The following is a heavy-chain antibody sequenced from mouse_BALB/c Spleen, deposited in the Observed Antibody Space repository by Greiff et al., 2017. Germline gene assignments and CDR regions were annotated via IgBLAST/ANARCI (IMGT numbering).Heavy chain of an antibody. Sequence: EVKLEESGPGLVKPSQSLSLTCTVTGYSITSDYAWNWIRQFPGNKLEWMGYISYSGSTSYNPSLKSRISITRDTSKNQFFLQLNSVTTEDTATYYCARGATVVAYWYFDVWGAGTTVTVAS. CDR3: ARGATVVAYWYFDV. CDR2: ISYSGST. V-gene: IGHV3-2*02. CDR1: GYSITSDYA. D-gene: IGHD1-1*01. J-gene: IGHJ1*01.